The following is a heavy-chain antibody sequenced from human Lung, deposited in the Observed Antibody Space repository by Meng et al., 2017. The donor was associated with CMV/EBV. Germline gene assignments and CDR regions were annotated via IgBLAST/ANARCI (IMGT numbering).Heavy chain of an antibody. D-gene: IGHD6-13*01. CDR2: IIPIFGTA. CDR3: ARGGSSSWSRRYNWFDP. J-gene: IGHJ5*02. CDR1: GGTFSSYA. V-gene: IGHV1-69*05. Sequence: SVXVSCKASGGTFSSYAISWVRQAPGQGLEWMGGIIPIFGTANYAQKFQGRVTITTDESTSTAYMELSSLRSEDTAVYYCARGGSSSWSRRYNWFDPWGQGTXVTVSS.